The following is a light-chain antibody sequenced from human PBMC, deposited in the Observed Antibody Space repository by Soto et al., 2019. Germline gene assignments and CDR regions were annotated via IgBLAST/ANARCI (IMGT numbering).Light chain of an antibody. CDR1: QSISRY. J-gene: IGKJ1*01. CDR3: QQNYGTPGT. CDR2: GAN. V-gene: IGKV1-39*01. Sequence: DIQLSQSPSSLSASVGDRITITCRSSQSISRYLNWYQQRPGTAAMVLIFGANSLQSGVPSRFRGSGSGTEFTLTISSLQPEDFATYYGQQNYGTPGTFGQGTKVDIK.